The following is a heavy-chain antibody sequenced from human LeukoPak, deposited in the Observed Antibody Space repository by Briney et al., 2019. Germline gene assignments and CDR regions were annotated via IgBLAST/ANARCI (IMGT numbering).Heavy chain of an antibody. J-gene: IGHJ4*02. V-gene: IGHV3-30*02. CDR2: IRYDGSNK. CDR1: GFTVSSNY. Sequence: GGSLRLSCAASGFTVSSNYMSWVRQAPGKGLEWVAFIRYDGSNKYYADSMKGRFTISRDNSKNTLYLQMNSLRAEDTAVYYCAKDYPYYFVYWGQGTLVTVSS. CDR3: AKDYPYYFVY.